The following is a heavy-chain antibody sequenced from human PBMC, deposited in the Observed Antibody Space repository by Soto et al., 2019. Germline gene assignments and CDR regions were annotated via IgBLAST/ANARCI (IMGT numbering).Heavy chain of an antibody. Sequence: PSETLSLTWTVSNDSISSYYWSWIRQPPGKGLEWIGYIYYSGTTNYNPSLKNRVTISVDTSKNQFSLKVSSVTAADTAVYYCAILGYGDYAWGQGTLVTVSS. CDR1: NDSISSYY. V-gene: IGHV4-59*01. CDR2: IYYSGTT. CDR3: AILGYGDYA. J-gene: IGHJ4*02. D-gene: IGHD4-17*01.